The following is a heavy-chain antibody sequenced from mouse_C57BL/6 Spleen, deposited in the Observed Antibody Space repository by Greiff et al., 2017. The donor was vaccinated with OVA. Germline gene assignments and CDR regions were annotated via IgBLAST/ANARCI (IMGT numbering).Heavy chain of an antibody. D-gene: IGHD4-1*01. CDR2: IRSKSNNYAT. CDR1: GFSFNTYA. CDR3: VWNSWDAWFAY. J-gene: IGHJ3*01. V-gene: IGHV10-1*01. Sequence: EVKLMESGGGLVQPKGSLKLSCAASGFSFNTYAMNWVRQAPGKGLEWVARIRSKSNNYATYYADSVKDRFTISRDDSESMLYLQMNNLKTEDTAMYYCVWNSWDAWFAYWGQGTLVTVSA.